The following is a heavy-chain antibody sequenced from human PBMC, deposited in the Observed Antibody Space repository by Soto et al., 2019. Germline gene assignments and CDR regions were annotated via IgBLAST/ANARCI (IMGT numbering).Heavy chain of an antibody. V-gene: IGHV4-38-2*02. CDR3: AREAAGVYAMEGAFDI. J-gene: IGHJ3*02. D-gene: IGHD2-8*01. CDR1: GYSISSGYY. Sequence: SETLSLTCAVSGYSISSGYYWGWIRQPPGKGLEWIGSIYHSGSTYYNPSLKSRVTISVDTSKNQFSLKLSSVTAADTAVYYCAREAAGVYAMEGAFDIWGQGTMVTVS. CDR2: IYHSGST.